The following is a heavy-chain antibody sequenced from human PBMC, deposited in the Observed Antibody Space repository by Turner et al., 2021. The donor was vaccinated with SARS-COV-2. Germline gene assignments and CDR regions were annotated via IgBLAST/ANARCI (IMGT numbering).Heavy chain of an antibody. Sequence: QVQLVQSGAEVNKPGSSVKVSCKASGGTFSSYTISWVRQAPGQGLEWIGRIIPILGIAKYAQKFQGRVTITADKSTSTAYMELSSLRSEDTAVYYCARDEGEIAAAGIVYYYGMDVWGQGTTVTVSS. CDR2: IIPILGIA. D-gene: IGHD6-13*01. CDR3: ARDEGEIAAAGIVYYYGMDV. J-gene: IGHJ6*02. CDR1: GGTFSSYT. V-gene: IGHV1-69*08.